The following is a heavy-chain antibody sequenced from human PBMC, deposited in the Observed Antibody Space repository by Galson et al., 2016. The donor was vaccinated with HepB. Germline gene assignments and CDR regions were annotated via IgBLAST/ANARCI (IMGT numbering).Heavy chain of an antibody. Sequence: SVKVSCKASGYTFTSYGFSWVRQAPGQGLEWMGWISAYSGNTNYAQKVQGRVTMTTDTSTSTAYMELRSLRSDDTAVYYCARDTYCTSTSSCYLPDAFDIWGPGTMVTVSS. CDR2: ISAYSGNT. CDR1: GYTFTSYG. V-gene: IGHV1-18*04. CDR3: ARDTYCTSTSSCYLPDAFDI. J-gene: IGHJ3*02. D-gene: IGHD2-2*01.